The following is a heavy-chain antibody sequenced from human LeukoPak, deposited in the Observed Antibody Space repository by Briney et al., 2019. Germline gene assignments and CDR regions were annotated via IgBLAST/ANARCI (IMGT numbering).Heavy chain of an antibody. CDR1: GFTFSDYY. CDR3: ARQGYDILTGYIDAFDI. D-gene: IGHD3-9*01. CDR2: ISYSGST. V-gene: IGHV4-59*08. J-gene: IGHJ3*02. Sequence: PGGSLRLSCAASGFTFSDYYMSWIRQAPGKGLEWIGYISYSGSTNYNPSLKSRVTISIDTSKNQFSLKLRSVTAADTAIYYCARQGYDILTGYIDAFDIWGQGTMVTVSS.